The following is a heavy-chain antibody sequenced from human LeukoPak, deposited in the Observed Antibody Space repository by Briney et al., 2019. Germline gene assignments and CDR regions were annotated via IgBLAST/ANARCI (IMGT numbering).Heavy chain of an antibody. Sequence: SETLSLTCTVSGGSISSGGYYWSWIRQHPGKGLEWIGYIYYSGSTYYNPSLKSRVTISVDTSKSQFPLKLSSVTAADTAVYYCARDLGDSGAFDIWGQGTMVTVSS. CDR2: IYYSGST. CDR3: ARDLGDSGAFDI. J-gene: IGHJ3*02. D-gene: IGHD2-21*02. CDR1: GGSISSGGYY. V-gene: IGHV4-31*03.